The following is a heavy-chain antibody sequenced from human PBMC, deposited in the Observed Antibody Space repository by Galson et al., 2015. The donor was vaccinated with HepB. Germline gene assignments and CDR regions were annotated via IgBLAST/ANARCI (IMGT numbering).Heavy chain of an antibody. CDR3: TTYYYDSSGYLPYFDY. D-gene: IGHD3-22*01. J-gene: IGHJ4*02. Sequence: SLRLSCAALGFTFRNARINWVRQAPGKGLEWVGRIKSKTDGGTTDHAAPVKCRFTISRDDSKNTLYLQMNSLKTEDTAVYYCTTYYYDSSGYLPYFDYWGQGTLVTVSS. CDR1: GFTFRNAR. V-gene: IGHV3-15*07. CDR2: IKSKTDGGTT.